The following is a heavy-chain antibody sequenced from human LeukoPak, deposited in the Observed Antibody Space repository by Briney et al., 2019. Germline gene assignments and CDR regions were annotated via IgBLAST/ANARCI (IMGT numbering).Heavy chain of an antibody. CDR2: ISSSSSYI. V-gene: IGHV3-21*01. CDR1: GFTFSSYS. CDR3: ARERSAAGTPFEDY. Sequence: GGTLRLSCAASGFTFSSYSMNWVRQAPGKGLEWVSSISSSSSYIYYADSVKGRFTISRDNAKNSLYLQMNSLRAEDTAVYYCARERSAAGTPFEDYWGQGTLVTVSS. J-gene: IGHJ4*02. D-gene: IGHD6-13*01.